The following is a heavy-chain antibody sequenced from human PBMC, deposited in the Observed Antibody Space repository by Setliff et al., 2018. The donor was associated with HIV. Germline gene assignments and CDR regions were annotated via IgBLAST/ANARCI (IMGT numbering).Heavy chain of an antibody. V-gene: IGHV4-59*01. CDR2: IYIYYRGST. J-gene: IGHJ4*02. CDR3: ARFPGVDTNMAFDY. D-gene: IGHD5-18*01. Sequence: SETLSLTCSVSGGSFSGYYWSWIRQPPGKGLEWLVYIYIYYRGSTDYNPSLKSRVTISIDTSKNQFSLKLNSVTAAETAVYYCARFPGVDTNMAFDYWGQGTLVTVSS. CDR1: GGSFSGYY.